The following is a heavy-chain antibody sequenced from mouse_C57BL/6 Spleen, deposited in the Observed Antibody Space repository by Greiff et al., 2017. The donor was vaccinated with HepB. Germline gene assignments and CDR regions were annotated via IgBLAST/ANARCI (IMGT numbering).Heavy chain of an antibody. CDR1: GFNIRDYY. CDR3: TTSRGDWFAY. Sequence: VQLQQSGAELVRPGASVKFSCTASGFNIRDYYMHWVKQRTEQGLEWIGRIDPEDGDTEYDPKFQCKATMTADTSSNTAYLQLSSLTSEDTAVYYCTTSRGDWFAYWGQGTLVTVSA. CDR2: IDPEDGDT. J-gene: IGHJ3*01. V-gene: IGHV14-1*01.